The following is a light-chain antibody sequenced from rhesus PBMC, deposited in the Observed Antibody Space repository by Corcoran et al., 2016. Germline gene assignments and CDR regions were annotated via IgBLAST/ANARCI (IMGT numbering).Light chain of an antibody. J-gene: IGLJ6*01. V-gene: IGLV1-72*02. Sequence: QSVVTQPPSASGATGQSVTISCSGRSSNIGSHYVCWYQQLSGKAPKLLIYNHTQRHSGVPARFSGSRSGTSADLAISGLQSEDEAVYYCSSWDSSLSGPVFGSGTKLTVL. CDR3: SSWDSSLSGPV. CDR2: NHT. CDR1: SSNIGSHY.